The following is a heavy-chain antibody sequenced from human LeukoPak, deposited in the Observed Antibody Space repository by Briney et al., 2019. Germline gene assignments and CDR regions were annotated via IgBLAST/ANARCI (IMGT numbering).Heavy chain of an antibody. V-gene: IGHV3-21*01. CDR3: ATETIGRHYDY. J-gene: IGHJ4*02. CDR2: IGSTGTDR. D-gene: IGHD1-14*01. CDR1: GFSFSSSG. Sequence: GGSLSLSCAASGFSFSSSGINWVRQAPGKGLEWVSSIGSTGTDRYYADSVKGRFTISRDNAENSLYLQMNSLRAEDTAVYYCATETIGRHYDYWGQGTLLTVSS.